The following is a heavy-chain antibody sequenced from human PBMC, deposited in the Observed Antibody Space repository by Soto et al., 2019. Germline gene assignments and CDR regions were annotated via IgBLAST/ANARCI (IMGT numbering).Heavy chain of an antibody. V-gene: IGHV3-33*01. J-gene: IGHJ4*02. CDR1: GFAFSGYA. Sequence: QVQLVDSGGGVVQPGTSLRLSCAASGFAFSGYAMHWVRQAPGKGLEWVAIIWYDGSKKYYADSVKGRFTISRDNSWNTVYLQMNSLRAEDTAVYYSARDLKTYYFDYWAQGTLVTVSS. CDR2: IWYDGSKK. CDR3: ARDLKTYYFDY.